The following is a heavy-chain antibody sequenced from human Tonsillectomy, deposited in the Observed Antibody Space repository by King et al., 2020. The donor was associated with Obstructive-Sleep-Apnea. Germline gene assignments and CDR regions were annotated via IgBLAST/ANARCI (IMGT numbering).Heavy chain of an antibody. CDR3: ARDRRGGSYYDILTGYPQKYGMDV. Sequence: QLVQSGGGLVQPGGSLRLSCAASGFTFSSYSMNWVRQAPGKGLEWVSYISSSSSTIYYADSVKGRFTISRDNAKNSLYLQMNSLRAEDTAVYYCARDRRGGSYYDILTGYPQKYGMDVWGQGTTVTVSS. D-gene: IGHD3-9*01. CDR1: GFTFSSYS. CDR2: ISSSSSTI. V-gene: IGHV3-48*04. J-gene: IGHJ6*02.